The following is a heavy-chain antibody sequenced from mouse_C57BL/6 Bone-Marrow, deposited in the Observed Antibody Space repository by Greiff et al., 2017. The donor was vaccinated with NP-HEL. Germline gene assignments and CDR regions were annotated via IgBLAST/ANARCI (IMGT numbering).Heavy chain of an antibody. J-gene: IGHJ4*01. CDR3: ARLNYYGSSYDAMDY. Sequence: VQGVESGAELARPGASVKLSCKASGYTFTSYGISWVKQRTGQGLEWIGEIYPRSGNTYYNEKFKGKATLTADKSSSTAYMELRSLTSEDSAVYFCARLNYYGSSYDAMDYWGQGTSVTVSS. CDR1: GYTFTSYG. D-gene: IGHD1-1*01. V-gene: IGHV1-81*01. CDR2: IYPRSGNT.